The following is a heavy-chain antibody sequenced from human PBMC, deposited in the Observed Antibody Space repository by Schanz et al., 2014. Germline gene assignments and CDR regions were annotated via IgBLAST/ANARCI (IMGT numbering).Heavy chain of an antibody. Sequence: EVQLLESGGGLVQPGGSLRLSCLASGFAFSSYAINWVRQAPGKGLEWVSGISGSGASTYYADSVKGRFTISRDNSNKTVDLQMNSLRAEDTAVYYCARIGGSVFDYWGQGTLVTVSS. V-gene: IGHV3-23*01. CDR3: ARIGGSVFDY. J-gene: IGHJ4*02. D-gene: IGHD3-10*01. CDR2: ISGSGAST. CDR1: GFAFSSYA.